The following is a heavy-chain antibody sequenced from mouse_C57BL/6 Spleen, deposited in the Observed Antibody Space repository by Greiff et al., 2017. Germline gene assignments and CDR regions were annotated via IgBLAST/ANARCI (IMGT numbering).Heavy chain of an antibody. CDR2: IDPETGGT. V-gene: IGHV1-15*01. Sequence: QVQLQQSGAELVRPGASVTLSCKASGYTFTDYEMHWVKQTPVHGLEWIGAIDPETGGTAYNQKFKGKAILTADKSSSTAYMELRSLTSEDSAVYYCTRSYYYGSSPPWFAYWGQGTLVTVSA. CDR3: TRSYYYGSSPPWFAY. D-gene: IGHD1-1*01. CDR1: GYTFTDYE. J-gene: IGHJ3*01.